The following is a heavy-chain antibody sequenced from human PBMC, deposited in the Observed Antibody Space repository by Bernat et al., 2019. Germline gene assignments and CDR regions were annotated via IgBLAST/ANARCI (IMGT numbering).Heavy chain of an antibody. Sequence: QVQLQESGPGLVKPSGTLSLTCAVSGGSISSSNWWSWVRQPPGKGLEWIGYIYYSGSTNYNPSLKSRVTISVDTSKNQFSLKLSSVTAADTAVYYCARASSGWSSAFDYWGQGTLVTVSS. J-gene: IGHJ4*02. CDR2: IYYSGST. CDR1: GGSISSSNW. V-gene: IGHV4-4*02. D-gene: IGHD6-19*01. CDR3: ARASSGWSSAFDY.